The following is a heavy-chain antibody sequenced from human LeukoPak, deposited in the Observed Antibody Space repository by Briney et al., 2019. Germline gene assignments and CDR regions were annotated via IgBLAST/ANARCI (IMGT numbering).Heavy chain of an antibody. CDR3: ASHCSGGTCYRYYFDN. CDR2: IHNSGNT. D-gene: IGHD2-15*01. V-gene: IGHV4-30-4*01. J-gene: IGHJ4*02. Sequence: SETLSLTCTVSGGSISSADYYWSWIRQPPGRGLEWIGYIHNSGNTHYNPSLKSRVSISVDTSKKQFFLMLSSVTATDTAVYYCASHCSGGTCYRYYFDNWGQGTLVTVSS. CDR1: GGSISSADYY.